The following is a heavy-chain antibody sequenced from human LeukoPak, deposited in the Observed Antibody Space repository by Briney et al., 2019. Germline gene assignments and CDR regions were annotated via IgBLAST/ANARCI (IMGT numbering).Heavy chain of an antibody. Sequence: PGGSLRLSCAASGFTFSSYSMNWVRQAPGKGLEWVSSISSSSTYIYYADSVKGRFTISRDNAKNSLYLQMNSLRAEDTAVYYCARDGRFGGRDNGMDVWGQGTTVTVSS. V-gene: IGHV3-21*01. CDR2: ISSSSTYI. CDR3: ARDGRFGGRDNGMDV. CDR1: GFTFSSYS. J-gene: IGHJ6*02. D-gene: IGHD3-10*01.